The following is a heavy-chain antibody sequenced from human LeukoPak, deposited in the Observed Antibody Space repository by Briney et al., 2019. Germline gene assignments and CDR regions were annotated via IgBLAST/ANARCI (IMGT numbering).Heavy chain of an antibody. CDR1: GYTFTSYD. CDR2: MNPNSGNT. V-gene: IGHV1-8*01. D-gene: IGHD6-13*01. Sequence: ASVKVSCKASGYTFTSYDINWVRQATGQGLEWMGWMNPNSGNTGYAQKFQGRVTMTRNTSISTAYMELSSLRSEDTAVYYCAREGVGSSWYFYYYGMDVWGQGTTVTVSS. CDR3: AREGVGSSWYFYYYGMDV. J-gene: IGHJ6*02.